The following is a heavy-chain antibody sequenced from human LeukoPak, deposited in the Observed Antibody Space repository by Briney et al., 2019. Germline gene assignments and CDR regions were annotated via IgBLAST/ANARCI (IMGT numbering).Heavy chain of an antibody. CDR3: ARGLQLHDAFDI. V-gene: IGHV3-21*01. D-gene: IGHD5-18*01. CDR1: GFTFSSFS. Sequence: GGSLRLSCAASGFTFSSFSMNWVRQAPGKGLGWVSSISSSSSYIYYADSVKGRFTTSRDDAKNSPYLQMNSLRAEDTAVYYCARGLQLHDAFDIWGQGTMVTVSS. CDR2: ISSSSSYI. J-gene: IGHJ3*02.